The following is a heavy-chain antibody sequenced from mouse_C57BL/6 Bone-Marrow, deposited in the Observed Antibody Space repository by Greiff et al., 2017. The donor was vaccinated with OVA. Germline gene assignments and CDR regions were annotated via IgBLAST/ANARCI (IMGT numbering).Heavy chain of an antibody. Sequence: EVNLVESEGGLVQPGSSMKLSCTASGFTFSDYYMAWVRQVPEKGLEWVANINYDGSSTYYLDSLKSRFIISRDNAKNILYLQMSSLKSEDTATYYCARFSIYYYGSPYFDVWGTVTTVTVSS. CDR1: GFTFSDYY. J-gene: IGHJ1*03. CDR2: INYDGSST. D-gene: IGHD1-1*01. CDR3: ARFSIYYYGSPYFDV. V-gene: IGHV5-16*01.